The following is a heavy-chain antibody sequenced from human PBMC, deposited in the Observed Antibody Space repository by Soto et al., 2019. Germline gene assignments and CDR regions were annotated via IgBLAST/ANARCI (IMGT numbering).Heavy chain of an antibody. J-gene: IGHJ5*02. CDR3: ARARRYNWFDP. V-gene: IGHV4-59*01. Sequence: SETLSLTCTVSGGSISRYYWSWIRQPPGKGLEWIGYIYYSGSTNYNPSLKSRVTISVDTSKNQFSLKLSSVTAADTAVYYCARARRYNWFDPWCQGTLVTVSS. CDR2: IYYSGST. CDR1: GGSISRYY.